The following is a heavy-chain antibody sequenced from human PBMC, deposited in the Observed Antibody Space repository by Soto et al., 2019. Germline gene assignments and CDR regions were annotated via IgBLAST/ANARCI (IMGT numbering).Heavy chain of an antibody. D-gene: IGHD2-15*01. J-gene: IGHJ4*02. CDR1: GFTFSSYG. Sequence: GGSLRLSCAASGFTFSSYGMHWFRQAPGKGLEWVALISYDGNNKFYADSVKGRFTISRDNSKNTVYLQVTNLRAEDTAVYFCARDQTDSGGYSDSWGQGTLVTVSS. CDR3: ARDQTDSGGYSDS. V-gene: IGHV3-30*03. CDR2: ISYDGNNK.